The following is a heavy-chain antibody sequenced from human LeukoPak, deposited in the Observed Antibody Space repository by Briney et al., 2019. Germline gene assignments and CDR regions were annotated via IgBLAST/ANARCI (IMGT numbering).Heavy chain of an antibody. CDR2: IYQSGSGSS. D-gene: IGHD3-3*01. V-gene: IGHV4-39*01. Sequence: SGTLSLTCSVSGGSIISSNYYWGWIRQPPGKGLEWIGSIYQSGSGSSYYSPSLKSRVTISGDTSKNQFSLRLSSVTAADTAVYYCVSTLRFLPYRRFDYWGQGTLVTVPS. J-gene: IGHJ4*02. CDR3: VSTLRFLPYRRFDY. CDR1: GGSIISSNYY.